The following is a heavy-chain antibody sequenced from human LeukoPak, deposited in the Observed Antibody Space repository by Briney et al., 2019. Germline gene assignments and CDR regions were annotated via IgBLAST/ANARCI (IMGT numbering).Heavy chain of an antibody. CDR2: KSKTDGGTT. CDR3: TTKVWSYYYYYGMDV. CDR1: GFTFSNAW. V-gene: IGHV3-15*01. D-gene: IGHD3-3*01. J-gene: IGHJ6*04. Sequence: GGSLSLSCAASGFTFSNAWMRWVRQPPGRGLEWVGRKSKTDGGTTDYAAPVKGRFTISRDDSKNTLYLQMNSLKTEDTAVYYCTTKVWSYYYYYGMDVWGKGTTVTVSS.